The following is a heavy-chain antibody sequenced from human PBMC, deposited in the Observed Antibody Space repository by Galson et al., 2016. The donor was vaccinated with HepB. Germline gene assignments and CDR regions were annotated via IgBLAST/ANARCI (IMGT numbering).Heavy chain of an antibody. CDR1: GYTFSTYD. D-gene: IGHD2/OR15-2a*01. V-gene: IGHV1-8*01. CDR2: MNPKTGKT. J-gene: IGHJ4*02. Sequence: VKVSCKASGYTFSTYDVNWVRQAPGQGLEWMGWMNPKTGKTGYAQIFQGRVTMTSDTSMSTAYMELFSLRSSDTAVYYCARNIGYYIDYWGQGTLVTVSS. CDR3: ARNIGYYIDY.